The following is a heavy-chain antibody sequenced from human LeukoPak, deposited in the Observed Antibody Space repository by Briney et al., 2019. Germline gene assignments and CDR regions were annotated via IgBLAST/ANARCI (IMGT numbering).Heavy chain of an antibody. V-gene: IGHV3-23*01. CDR3: AKSPAAIRKVFDY. CDR1: GFTFSSYS. CDR2: ISGSGGST. Sequence: GGSLRLSCAASGFTFSSYSMNWVRQAPGKGLEWVSAISGSGGSTYYADSVKGRFTISRDNSKNTLYLQMNSLRAEDTAVYYCAKSPAAIRKVFDYWGQGTLVTVSS. J-gene: IGHJ4*02. D-gene: IGHD2-2*01.